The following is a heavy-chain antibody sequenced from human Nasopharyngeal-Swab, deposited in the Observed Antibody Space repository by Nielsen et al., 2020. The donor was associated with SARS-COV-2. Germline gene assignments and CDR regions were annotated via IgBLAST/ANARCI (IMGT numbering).Heavy chain of an antibody. J-gene: IGHJ6*02. V-gene: IGHV3-53*01. CDR3: AKEGYYDFWSGYYATHYYGMDV. CDR1: GFTVSSNH. Sequence: GESLKISCAASGFTVSSNHMSWVRQAPGKGLEWVSVIYSGGSTYYADSVKGRFTISRDNSKNTLYLQMNSLRAEDTAVYYCAKEGYYDFWSGYYATHYYGMDVWGQGTTVTVSS. D-gene: IGHD3-3*01. CDR2: IYSGGST.